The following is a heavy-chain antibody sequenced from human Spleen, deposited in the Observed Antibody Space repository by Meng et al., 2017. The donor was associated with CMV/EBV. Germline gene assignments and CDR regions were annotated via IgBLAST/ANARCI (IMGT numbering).Heavy chain of an antibody. D-gene: IGHD6-25*01. Sequence: QVQLKGPGPGLVKPSGTWSLTCTVSGGSISSYYWSWIRQPPGKGLEWIGYISYNGNSYYNSSLKSRVTISADTSKNQFSLNLGSVTAADTAVYYCARDRGSSGGCDFWGQGTLVTVSS. J-gene: IGHJ4*02. CDR1: GGSISSYY. CDR3: ARDRGSSGGCDF. V-gene: IGHV4-59*12. CDR2: ISYNGNS.